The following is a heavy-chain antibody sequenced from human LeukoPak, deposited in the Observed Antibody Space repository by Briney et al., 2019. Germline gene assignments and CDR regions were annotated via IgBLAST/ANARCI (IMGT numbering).Heavy chain of an antibody. Sequence: ASVKVSCKASGYTFSSYGITWVREAPGQGLEWMGWISAYNGNTNYAQKLQGRVTMTTDTSTSTAYMELRSLRSDDTAVYYCARGGVGPTASPIHNWFDPWGPGTLVTVSS. J-gene: IGHJ5*02. V-gene: IGHV1-18*01. CDR1: GYTFSSYG. D-gene: IGHD1-26*01. CDR3: ARGGVGPTASPIHNWFDP. CDR2: ISAYNGNT.